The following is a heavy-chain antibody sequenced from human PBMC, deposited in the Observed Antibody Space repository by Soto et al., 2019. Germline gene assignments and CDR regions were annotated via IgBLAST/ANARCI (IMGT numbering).Heavy chain of an antibody. Sequence: SETLSLTCAVSGGSISSGGYSWSWIRQPPGKGLEWIGYIYHSGSTYYNPSLKSRVTISVDRSKNQFSLKLSSVTAADTAVYYCARDRYYYDSSGYYGAFDIWGQGTMVTVSS. CDR3: ARDRYYYDSSGYYGAFDI. CDR1: GGSISSGGYS. CDR2: IYHSGST. V-gene: IGHV4-30-2*01. D-gene: IGHD3-22*01. J-gene: IGHJ3*02.